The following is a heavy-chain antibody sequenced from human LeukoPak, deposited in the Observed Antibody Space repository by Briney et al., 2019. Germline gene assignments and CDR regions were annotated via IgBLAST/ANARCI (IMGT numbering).Heavy chain of an antibody. CDR1: GGSISSGSYY. CDR2: IYTSGST. Sequence: KSSETLSLTCTVSGGSISSGSYYWSWIRQPAGKGLEWIGRIYTSGSTNYNPSLKSRVTISVDTSKNQFSLKLSSVTAADTAVYYCASYRGTPRITIFGVWGRGTLVTVSS. J-gene: IGHJ4*02. D-gene: IGHD3-3*01. V-gene: IGHV4-61*02. CDR3: ASYRGTPRITIFGV.